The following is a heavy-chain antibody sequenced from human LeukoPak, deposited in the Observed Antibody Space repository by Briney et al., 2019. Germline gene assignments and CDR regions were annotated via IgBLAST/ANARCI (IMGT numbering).Heavy chain of an antibody. V-gene: IGHV1-69*13. D-gene: IGHD1-26*01. CDR3: ASRATAGHDAFDI. Sequence: ASVKVSCKASGGTFSSYASSWVRQAPGQGLEWMGGIIPIFGTANYAQKFQGRVTITADESTSTAYMELSSLRSEDTAVYYCASRATAGHDAFDIWGQGTMVTVSS. CDR1: GGTFSSYA. CDR2: IIPIFGTA. J-gene: IGHJ3*02.